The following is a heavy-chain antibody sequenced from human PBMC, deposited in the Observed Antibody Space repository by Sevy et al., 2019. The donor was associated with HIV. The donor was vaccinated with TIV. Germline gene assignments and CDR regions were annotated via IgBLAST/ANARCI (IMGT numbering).Heavy chain of an antibody. D-gene: IGHD3-10*01. CDR3: ARDKSVGQGVTAGD. CDR2: ISSSSSYI. CDR1: GFTFSSYS. V-gene: IGHV3-21*01. Sequence: GGSLRLSCAASGFTFSSYSMNWVRQAPGKGLEWVSSISSSSSYIYYADSVKGRFTISRDNAKNSLYLQMNSLRAEDTAVYYCARDKSVGQGVTAGDWGQGTLVTVSS. J-gene: IGHJ4*02.